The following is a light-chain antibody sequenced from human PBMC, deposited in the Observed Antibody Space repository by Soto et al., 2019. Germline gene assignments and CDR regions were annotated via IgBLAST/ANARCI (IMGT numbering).Light chain of an antibody. CDR1: QSVSSY. V-gene: IGKV3-11*01. CDR3: QQRSNWPPIT. CDR2: DAS. Sequence: PGERATLSCRASQSVSSYLAWYQQKPGQAPRLLIYDASNRATGIPARFRGSGSGTDFTLTISTLEPEDFAVYYCQQRSNWPPITFGQGTRLEIK. J-gene: IGKJ5*01.